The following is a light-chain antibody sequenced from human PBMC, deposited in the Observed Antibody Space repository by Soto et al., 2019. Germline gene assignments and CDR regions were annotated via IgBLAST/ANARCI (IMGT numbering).Light chain of an antibody. CDR1: QSVSIY. J-gene: IGKJ1*01. V-gene: IGKV3-11*01. Sequence: EIVLTQSPATLSLSPGERATLSCRASQSVSIYLAWYQQKTGQAPRLLIYDTSNRASCIPTRFSGSVSGTDFTLTISSLEPEDFAVYYCHLRITYSTFGQGTRVEIK. CDR2: DTS. CDR3: HLRITYST.